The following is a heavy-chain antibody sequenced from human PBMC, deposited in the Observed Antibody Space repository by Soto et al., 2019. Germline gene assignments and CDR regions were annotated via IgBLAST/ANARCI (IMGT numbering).Heavy chain of an antibody. Sequence: GGSLRLSCAASGFTFRSYARSWVRQAPGKGLEWVSAISGSGGSTYYADSVKGRFTISRDNSKNTLYLQMNSLRAEDTAVYYCAKDRNYDSSGYYYLNDAFDIWGQGTMVTVSS. D-gene: IGHD3-22*01. CDR3: AKDRNYDSSGYYYLNDAFDI. CDR1: GFTFRSYA. J-gene: IGHJ3*02. CDR2: ISGSGGST. V-gene: IGHV3-23*01.